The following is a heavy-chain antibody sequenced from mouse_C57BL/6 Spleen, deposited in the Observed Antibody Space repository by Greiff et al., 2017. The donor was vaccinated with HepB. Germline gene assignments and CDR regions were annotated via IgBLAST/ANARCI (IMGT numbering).Heavy chain of an antibody. D-gene: IGHD1-1*01. Sequence: QVHVKQSGPELVRPGVSVKISCKGSGYTFTDYAMHWVKQSHAKSLEWIGVISTYYGDASYNQKFKDKATMTVDKSSSTAYMELARLTSEDSAVYYWARPYYYGTVGVWAMDYWGQGTSVTVSS. CDR3: ARPYYYGTVGVWAMDY. CDR2: ISTYYGDA. V-gene: IGHV1-67*01. CDR1: GYTFTDYA. J-gene: IGHJ4*01.